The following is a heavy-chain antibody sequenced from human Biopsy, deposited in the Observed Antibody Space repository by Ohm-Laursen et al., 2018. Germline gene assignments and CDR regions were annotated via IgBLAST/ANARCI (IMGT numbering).Heavy chain of an antibody. CDR3: ARGDYFDSNGYFWFDP. CDR1: GGSISNNNCY. D-gene: IGHD3-22*01. V-gene: IGHV4-31*01. J-gene: IGHJ5*02. Sequence: TLSLTCTVSGGSISNNNCYWGWIRQRPGKGLEWIGYIFNSANTYYNPSLKNLITISGDASKNQFSLKLNSVTAADTAVYYCARGDYFDSNGYFWFDPWGQGTLVTVSS. CDR2: IFNSANT.